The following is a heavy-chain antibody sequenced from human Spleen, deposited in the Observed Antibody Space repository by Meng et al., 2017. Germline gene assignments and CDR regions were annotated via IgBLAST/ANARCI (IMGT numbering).Heavy chain of an antibody. CDR2: IHPSGNA. Sequence: QVQPVHSGAEVKKPGASVKVSCKASGYTYTHYQMDWVRQAPGQGLEWMGWIHPSGNANYAQKFQGRVTITTDTSTTTAYMELRILRSDDSALYYCVKHSSDWSLDSWGQGTLVTVYS. D-gene: IGHD6-19*01. CDR3: VKHSSDWSLDS. J-gene: IGHJ4*02. CDR1: GYTYTHYQ. V-gene: IGHV1-18*01.